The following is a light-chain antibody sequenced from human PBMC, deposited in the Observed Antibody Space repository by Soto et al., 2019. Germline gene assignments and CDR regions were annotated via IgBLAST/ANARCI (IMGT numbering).Light chain of an antibody. CDR1: SNDVGGYNF. CDR3: ASWDDSRNVVL. J-gene: IGLJ2*01. V-gene: IGLV2-11*01. Sequence: QSALTQPRSVSGSPGQSVTISCTGTSNDVGGYNFVSWYQQLPGKAPKLMIYDVTKRPPGVPDRFSGSKSGNTASLTISGLQSEDEADYFCASWDDSRNVVLFGGGTQLTVL. CDR2: DVT.